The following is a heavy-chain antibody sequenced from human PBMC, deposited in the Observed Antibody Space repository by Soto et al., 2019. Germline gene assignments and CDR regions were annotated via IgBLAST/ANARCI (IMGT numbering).Heavy chain of an antibody. V-gene: IGHV2-5*02. D-gene: IGHD3-22*01. CDR3: ALEYYYDSSGYSPPLTST. CDR2: IYWDDDK. CDR1: GFSLSTSGVG. J-gene: IGHJ4*02. Sequence: SGPTLVNPTQTLTLTCTFSGFSLSTSGVGVGWIRQPPGKALEWLALIYWDDDKRYSPSLKSRLTITKDTSKTQVVLTMTNMDPVDTATYYCALEYYYDSSGYSPPLTSTWGQGTLVTVSS.